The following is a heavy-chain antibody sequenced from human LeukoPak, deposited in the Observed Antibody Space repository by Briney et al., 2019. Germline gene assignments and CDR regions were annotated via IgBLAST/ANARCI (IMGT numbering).Heavy chain of an antibody. Sequence: GGSLRLSCAASGYTFSSYAMSWVRQAPGKGLEWVSTISGGGDNTYYADSVKGRFTISRDNSKNTLYLQMNSLRAEDTAVYYCARAYCGGDCYPANYWGQGTLVTVSS. J-gene: IGHJ4*02. D-gene: IGHD2-21*02. CDR2: ISGGGDNT. CDR1: GYTFSSYA. CDR3: ARAYCGGDCYPANY. V-gene: IGHV3-23*01.